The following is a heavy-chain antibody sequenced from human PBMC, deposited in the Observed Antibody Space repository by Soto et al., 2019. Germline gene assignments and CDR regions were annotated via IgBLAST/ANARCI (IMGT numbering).Heavy chain of an antibody. V-gene: IGHV1-69*01. J-gene: IGHJ4*02. CDR1: GGTFRDSV. CDR3: LLEADGQDF. CDR2: IIPKFGTA. Sequence: QVQLVQSGAEVKKPGSSVKVSCKASGGTFRDSVIAWVRQAPGQGLEWMGVIIPKFGTAHYAQKFQGRVTIIADESTSTAYMELSGLRSGDTAVFYCLLEADGQDFWGQGTLVTVSS.